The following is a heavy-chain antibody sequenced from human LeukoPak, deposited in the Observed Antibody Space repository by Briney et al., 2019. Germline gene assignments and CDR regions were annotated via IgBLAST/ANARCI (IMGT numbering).Heavy chain of an antibody. CDR2: IYYSGST. D-gene: IGHD5-12*01. Sequence: TSETLSLTCTVSGGSISSSSYYWGWIRQPPGKGLEWIGSIYYSGSTYYNPSLKSRVTIPVDTSKNQFSLKLSSVTAADTAVYYCARAHRGLLDYWGQGTLVTVSS. CDR1: GGSISSSSYY. J-gene: IGHJ4*02. V-gene: IGHV4-39*01. CDR3: ARAHRGLLDY.